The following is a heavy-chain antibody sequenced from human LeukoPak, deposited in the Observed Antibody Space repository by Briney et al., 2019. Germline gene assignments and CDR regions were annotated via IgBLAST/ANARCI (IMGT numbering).Heavy chain of an antibody. J-gene: IGHJ4*02. CDR1: GYSFTSYW. D-gene: IGHD5-18*01. V-gene: IGHV1-46*01. Sequence: GESLKISCKGSGYSFTSYWIGWVRQAPGQGLEWMGIINPSGGSRSYAQKFQGRLTVTRDTSTSTVYMELSSLRSEDTAVYYCAREIGPIQLHLWGSAFDYWGQGTLVTVSS. CDR3: AREIGPIQLHLWGSAFDY. CDR2: INPSGGSR.